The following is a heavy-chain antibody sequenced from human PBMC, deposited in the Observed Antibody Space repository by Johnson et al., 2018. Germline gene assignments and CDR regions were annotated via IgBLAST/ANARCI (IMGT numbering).Heavy chain of an antibody. CDR1: GFTFSSYG. J-gene: IGHJ4*02. CDR3: AKDRAVSSSGGFDY. D-gene: IGHD6-19*01. V-gene: IGHV3-30*18. CDR2: ISYDGSNK. Sequence: QVQLVESGGGLVQPGGSLRLSCAASGFTFSSYGMHWVRQAPGKGLEWVAVISYDGSNKYYPDSVKGRFTISRDNFKNTLYLRMNSLRAEDTAVYYCAKDRAVSSSGGFDYWGQGTLVIVSS.